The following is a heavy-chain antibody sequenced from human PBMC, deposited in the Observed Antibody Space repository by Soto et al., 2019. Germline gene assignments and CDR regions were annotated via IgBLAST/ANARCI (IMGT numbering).Heavy chain of an antibody. D-gene: IGHD3-9*01. CDR3: ARGGPPYDILTEYYFDY. CDR1: GFTFSSYA. V-gene: IGHV3-30-3*01. J-gene: IGHJ4*02. Sequence: GGSLRLSCAASGFTFSSYAMHWVRQAPGKGLEWVAVISYDGSNKYYADSVKGRFTISRDNSKNTLYLQMNSLRAEDTAVYYCARGGPPYDILTEYYFDYWGQGTLVTVSS. CDR2: ISYDGSNK.